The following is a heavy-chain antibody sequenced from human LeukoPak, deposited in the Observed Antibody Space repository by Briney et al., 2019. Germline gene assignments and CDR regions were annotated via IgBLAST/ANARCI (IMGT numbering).Heavy chain of an antibody. CDR2: ISYDGSNK. D-gene: IGHD6-19*01. CDR1: GFTFSSYG. V-gene: IGHV3-30*03. Sequence: GGSLRLSCAASGFTFSSYGMHWVRQAPGKGLEWVAVISYDGSNKYYADSVKGRFTSSRDNSKNTLYLQMNSLRAEDTAVYYCARDHIAVAGSAEFGIDVWGKGATVTVSS. J-gene: IGHJ6*04. CDR3: ARDHIAVAGSAEFGIDV.